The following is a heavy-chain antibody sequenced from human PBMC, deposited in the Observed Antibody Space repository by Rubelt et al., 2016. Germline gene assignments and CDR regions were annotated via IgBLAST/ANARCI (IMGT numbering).Heavy chain of an antibody. CDR3: GRSPPSSSSDPDY. Sequence: QLQLQESGPGLVKPSDTLSLTCTVSGASLSSSPTYYLGWIRQPPGKGLEWVGSIYHSGGTYYTPSLNTQVTTPVDASKNQCALKLSAVTASDTVVYYCGRSPPSSSSDPDYWGQGTLVTVSS. D-gene: IGHD6-6*01. J-gene: IGHJ4*02. V-gene: IGHV4-39*07. CDR2: IYHSGGT. CDR1: GASLSSSPTYY.